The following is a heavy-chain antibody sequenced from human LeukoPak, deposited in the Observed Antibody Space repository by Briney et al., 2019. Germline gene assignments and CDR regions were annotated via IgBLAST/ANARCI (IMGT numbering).Heavy chain of an antibody. CDR3: ARHYYGDVYYFDF. CDR2: FYYSGTS. Sequence: SETLSLTCTVSGGSISDYYWSWLRQPPGKGLEWIGYFYYSGTSRYNPSLKSRVTFSADTSENQFSLKLASVTAADTAVYYCARHYYGDVYYFDFWGQGTLVTVSS. CDR1: GGSISDYY. D-gene: IGHD3-16*01. J-gene: IGHJ4*02. V-gene: IGHV4-59*08.